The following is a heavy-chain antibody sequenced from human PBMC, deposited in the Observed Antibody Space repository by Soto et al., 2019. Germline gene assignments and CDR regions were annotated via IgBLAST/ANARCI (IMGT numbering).Heavy chain of an antibody. Sequence: SETLSLTCAVYGGSFSGYYWSWIRQPPGKGLEWIGGINHSGSTNYNPSLKSRVTISVETSKNQFSLKLSSVTAADTAVYYCARGRGYSYWGQGTLVTVSS. J-gene: IGHJ4*02. CDR1: GGSFSGYY. D-gene: IGHD5-18*01. V-gene: IGHV4-34*01. CDR2: INHSGST. CDR3: ARGRGYSY.